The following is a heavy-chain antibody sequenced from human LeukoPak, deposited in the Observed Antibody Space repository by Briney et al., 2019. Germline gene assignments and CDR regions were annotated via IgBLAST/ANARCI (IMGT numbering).Heavy chain of an antibody. CDR3: AKSLGGIVGAPLLFDFDY. V-gene: IGHV3-30*18. D-gene: IGHD1-26*01. CDR1: GFTFSSYG. CDR2: ISYDGSNK. Sequence: PGRSLRLSCAASGFTFSSYGMHWVRQAPGKGLEWVAVISYDGSNKYYAGSVKGRFTISRDNSKNTLYLQMNSLRAEDTAVYYCAKSLGGIVGAPLLFDFDYWGQGTLVTVSS. J-gene: IGHJ4*02.